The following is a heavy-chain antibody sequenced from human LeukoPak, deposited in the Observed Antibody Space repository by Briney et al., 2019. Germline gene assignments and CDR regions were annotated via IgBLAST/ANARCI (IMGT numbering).Heavy chain of an antibody. CDR2: IIPILGIA. CDR1: GGTFSSYT. D-gene: IGHD3-3*01. CDR3: AALWLNPSRVVIIVEDAFDI. V-gene: IGHV1-69*02. J-gene: IGHJ3*02. Sequence: SVKISCKASGGTFSSYTISWVRQAPGQGLEWMGRIIPILGIANYAQKFQGRVTITADKSTSTAYMELSSLRSEDTAVYYCAALWLNPSRVVIIVEDAFDIWGQGTMVTVSS.